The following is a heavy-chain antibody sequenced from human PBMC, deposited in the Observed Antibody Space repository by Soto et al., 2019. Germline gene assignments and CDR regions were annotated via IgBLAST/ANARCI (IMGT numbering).Heavy chain of an antibody. J-gene: IGHJ4*02. CDR3: AKDHDASRDYGDYDYYFDY. CDR2: ISGSGGST. Sequence: GGSLRLSCAASGFTFSSYAMSWVRQAPGKGLEWVLAISGSGGSTYYADSVKGRFTISRDNSKNTLYLQMNSLRAEDTAVYYCAKDHDASRDYGDYDYYFDYWGQGTLVTVSS. D-gene: IGHD4-17*01. V-gene: IGHV3-23*01. CDR1: GFTFSSYA.